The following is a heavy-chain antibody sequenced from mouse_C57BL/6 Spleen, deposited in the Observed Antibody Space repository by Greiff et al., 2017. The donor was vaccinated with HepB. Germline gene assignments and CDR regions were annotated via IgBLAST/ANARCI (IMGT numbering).Heavy chain of an antibody. CDR1: GYTFTSYW. V-gene: IGHV1-7*01. D-gene: IGHD1-1*01. J-gene: IGHJ3*01. CDR3: ARTITTVVATPAY. Sequence: VQLQQSGAELAKPGASVKLSCKASGYTFTSYWMHWVKQRPGQGLEWIGYINPSSGYTKYNQKFKDKATLTADKSSSTAYMQLSSLTYEDSAVYYCARTITTVVATPAYWGQGTLVTVSA. CDR2: INPSSGYT.